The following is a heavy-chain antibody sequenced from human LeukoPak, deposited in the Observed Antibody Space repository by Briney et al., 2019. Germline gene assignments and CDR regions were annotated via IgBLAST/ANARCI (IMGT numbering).Heavy chain of an antibody. D-gene: IGHD1-26*01. Sequence: SETLSLTCTVSGGSISSGDYYWSWIRQPPGKGLEWIGYIYYSGSTNYDPSLKSRVTISVDTSKNQFSLKLSSVTAADTAVYYCARLSGSEDYWGQGTLVTVSS. CDR3: ARLSGSEDY. CDR1: GGSISSGDYY. V-gene: IGHV4-61*08. J-gene: IGHJ4*02. CDR2: IYYSGST.